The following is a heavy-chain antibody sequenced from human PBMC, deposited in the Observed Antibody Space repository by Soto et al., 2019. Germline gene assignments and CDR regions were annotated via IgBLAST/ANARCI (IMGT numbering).Heavy chain of an antibody. Sequence: GGSLRLSCAASGFTFSSYAMSWVRQAPGKGLEWVSAISGSGGRTYYADSVKGRFTISRDNSKNTPYLQMNSLRAEDTAVYYCAKICSSSDMAFGYWGQGTLVTVSS. CDR3: AKICSSSDMAFGY. J-gene: IGHJ4*02. CDR1: GFTFSSYA. V-gene: IGHV3-23*01. D-gene: IGHD6-6*01. CDR2: ISGSGGRT.